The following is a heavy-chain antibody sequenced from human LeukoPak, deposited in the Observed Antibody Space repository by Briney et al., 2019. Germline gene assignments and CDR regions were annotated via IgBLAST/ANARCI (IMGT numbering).Heavy chain of an antibody. CDR1: GGSISSYY. D-gene: IGHD3-22*01. V-gene: IGHV4-4*07. Sequence: KPSETLSLTCTVSGGSISSYYWGWIRQPAGEGLEWIGRIYTSGSTNYNPSLKSPVTMSENPPKNQFSLKLRPVDATDTAVYYCAREVDTMIVGVDIWGQGTMVTVSS. CDR2: IYTSGST. CDR3: AREVDTMIVGVDI. J-gene: IGHJ3*02.